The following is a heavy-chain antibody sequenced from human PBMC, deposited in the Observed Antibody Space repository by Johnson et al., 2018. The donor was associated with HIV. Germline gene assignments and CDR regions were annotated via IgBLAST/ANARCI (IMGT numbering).Heavy chain of an antibody. D-gene: IGHD2-15*01. J-gene: IGHJ3*01. CDR2: IYSGGNT. CDR1: GITVSSNY. CDR3: ARERGISGGFDF. V-gene: IGHV3-66*01. Sequence: VQLVESVGDLVQPGGSLRLSCAASGITVSSNYMSWVRQAPGKGLEWVSVIYSGGNTYYADSVKGRFTISRDNSKNTLYLQMNSLRVEDTAVYYCARERGISGGFDFWGQGTRVSVSS.